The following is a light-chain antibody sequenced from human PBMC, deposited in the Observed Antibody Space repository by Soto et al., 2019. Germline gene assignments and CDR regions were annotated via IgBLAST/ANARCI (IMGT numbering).Light chain of an antibody. J-gene: IGKJ1*01. CDR3: QQYNTYPWT. CDR2: DAS. CDR1: QSISSW. V-gene: IGKV1-5*01. Sequence: DVQMTQAPAILSASVGDRVTITCRASQSISSWLAWYQQKPGKVPKLLIDDASSLESGVPSRFSGSGSGTEFTLTISSLQPDDFATYYCQQYNTYPWTFGQGTKVDIK.